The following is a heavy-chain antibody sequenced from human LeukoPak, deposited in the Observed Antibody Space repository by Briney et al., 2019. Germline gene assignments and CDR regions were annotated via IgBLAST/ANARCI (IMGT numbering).Heavy chain of an antibody. CDR1: GFTFSSYA. V-gene: IGHV3-23*01. J-gene: IGHJ4*02. CDR3: AKEQDNRLLLSHFDY. D-gene: IGHD2-2*01. Sequence: QPGGSLRLSCAASGFTFSSYAMNWVRQAPGKGLEWVSAVSGDGARTFYADSVKGRFTISRDNSKNTLSLQMNSLRAADTAVYFCAKEQDNRLLLSHFDYWGQGILVTVSS. CDR2: VSGDGART.